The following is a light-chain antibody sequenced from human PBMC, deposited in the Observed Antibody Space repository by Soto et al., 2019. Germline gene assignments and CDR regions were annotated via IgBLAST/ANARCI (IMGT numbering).Light chain of an antibody. CDR2: GAS. V-gene: IGKV3-20*01. CDR3: QQYGSSPQRT. CDR1: QSVSSSY. J-gene: IGKJ4*02. Sequence: EIVLTQSPGTLSLSPGERATLSCRASQSVSSSYLAWYQQKPGQAPRLLIYGASSRATGIPDRFSGSGSGTDFTITISRLEPEDFAVYYCQQYGSSPQRTFGGGTEVEIK.